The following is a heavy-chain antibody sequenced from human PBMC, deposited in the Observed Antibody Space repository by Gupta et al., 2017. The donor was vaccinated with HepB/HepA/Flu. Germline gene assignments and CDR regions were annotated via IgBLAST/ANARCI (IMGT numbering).Heavy chain of an antibody. CDR3: ASIAAAGYYYMDV. CDR2: IIPIFGTT. CDR1: DGTFSRLA. V-gene: IGHV1-69*01. D-gene: IGHD6-13*01. J-gene: IGHJ6*03. Sequence: HAHSVQSGAEEKRPGSSVTVYCTASDGTFSRLAISWVRQAPVQGLEWMGGIIPIFGTTKYIEKFQGRVTITADESTSTAYMELKGLRSEDTAVYYCASIAAAGYYYMDVWGNGTSVTLSS.